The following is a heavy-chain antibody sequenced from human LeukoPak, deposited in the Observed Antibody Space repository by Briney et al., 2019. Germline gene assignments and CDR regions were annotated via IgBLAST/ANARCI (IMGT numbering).Heavy chain of an antibody. D-gene: IGHD4-17*01. CDR1: GFTFSNYA. J-gene: IGHJ3*01. Sequence: GGSLRLSCAASGFTFSNYAVMWGREAPGQGLGWVSAITSGGAPRYADSVKGRFTISKDNSKNTLYLQMNSLRAEDTAQYFCARDPNGYYIGAFEFWGRGTVVTVSS. CDR3: ARDPNGYYIGAFEF. CDR2: ITSGGAP. V-gene: IGHV3-23*01.